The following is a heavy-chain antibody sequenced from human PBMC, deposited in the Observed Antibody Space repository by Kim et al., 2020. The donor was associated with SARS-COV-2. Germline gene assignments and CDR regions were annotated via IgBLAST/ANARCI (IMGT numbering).Heavy chain of an antibody. V-gene: IGHV1-69*13. J-gene: IGHJ6*02. CDR2: IIPVFGAK. CDR3: ARGGINMVRGGTGDGMDV. CDR1: GDTFNKYA. D-gene: IGHD3-10*01. Sequence: SVKVSCKASGDTFNKYAISWVRQAPGQGFEWMGGIIPVFGAKIYAQKFQGRVAMTADESTTTAFMELSSLGPEDTAVYYCARGGINMVRGGTGDGMDVWGQGTTVTVSS.